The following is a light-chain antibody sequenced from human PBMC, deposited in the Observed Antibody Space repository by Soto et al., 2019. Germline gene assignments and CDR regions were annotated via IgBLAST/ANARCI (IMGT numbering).Light chain of an antibody. V-gene: IGKV3-15*01. J-gene: IGKJ5*01. CDR2: GAS. CDR3: QQYNNCLSIT. Sequence: EIVMTQSPATLSVSPGERATLSCRASQSVSSNLAWYQQKPGQAPRLLIYGASTRATGIPARFSGSGSGTEFTLTISRLQSEDFAVYYWQQYNNCLSITFGQGTRLEIK. CDR1: QSVSSN.